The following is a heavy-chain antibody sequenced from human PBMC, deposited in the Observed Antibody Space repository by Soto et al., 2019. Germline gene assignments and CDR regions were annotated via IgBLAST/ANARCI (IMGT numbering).Heavy chain of an antibody. CDR1: GFSFSNNA. J-gene: IGHJ4*02. Sequence: PGGSLRLSCIASGFSFSNNAMSWVRQAPGKGPEWVSSINGGGGHSNYADSVKGRFTSSRDSSTNTLYLQMNSLRAEDTAVYFCVKDMGYGDFTTKPLEYWGRGTLVTVSS. CDR2: INGGGGHS. CDR3: VKDMGYGDFTTKPLEY. V-gene: IGHV3-23*01. D-gene: IGHD4-17*01.